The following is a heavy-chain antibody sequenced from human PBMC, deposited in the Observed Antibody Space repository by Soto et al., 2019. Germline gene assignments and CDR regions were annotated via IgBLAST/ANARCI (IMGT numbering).Heavy chain of an antibody. CDR2: VIPISETA. V-gene: IGHV1-69*01. CDR3: ALPSRSHGLDA. Sequence: QVQLVQSGAEVKKPGSSVKVSCKAPGGTLSSYAISWVRQAPGQGLEWMGDVIPISETANYAQRLRGRVTITADEFTSTAYMELSSLRSEDTAVYYCALPSRSHGLDAWGQGTTVTVSS. J-gene: IGHJ6*02. D-gene: IGHD4-17*01. CDR1: GGTLSSYA.